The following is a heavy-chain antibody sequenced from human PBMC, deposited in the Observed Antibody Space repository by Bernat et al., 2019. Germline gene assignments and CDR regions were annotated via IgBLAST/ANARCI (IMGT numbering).Heavy chain of an antibody. Sequence: QVQLQQWGAGLLKPSETLSLTCAVYGGSFSGYYWSWIRQPPGKGLEWIGEINHSGSTNYNPSLKSRVTISVDTSKNQFSLKLSSVTAADTAVYYCARGRVTIFGVVIFTSDVPFDYWGQGTLVTVSS. J-gene: IGHJ4*02. CDR3: ARGRVTIFGVVIFTSDVPFDY. D-gene: IGHD3-3*01. CDR2: INHSGST. CDR1: GGSFSGYY. V-gene: IGHV4-34*01.